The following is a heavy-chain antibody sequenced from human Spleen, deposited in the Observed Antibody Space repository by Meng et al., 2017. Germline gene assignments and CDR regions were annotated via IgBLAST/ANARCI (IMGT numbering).Heavy chain of an antibody. CDR3: ARHDWFDP. CDR1: GYSISSGYN. J-gene: IGHJ5*02. V-gene: IGHV4-38-2*01. CDR2: LYHSGNT. Sequence: SETLSLTCAVSGYSISSGYNWGWIRQPPGKGLEWIGSLYHSGNTYYNPSLKSRVTISLDTSKNQFSLNINSVTAEDTAIYYCARHDWFDPWGQGTLVTVSS.